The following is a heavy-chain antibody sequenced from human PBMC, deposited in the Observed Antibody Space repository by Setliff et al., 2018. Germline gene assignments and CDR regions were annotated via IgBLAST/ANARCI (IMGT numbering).Heavy chain of an antibody. CDR3: ARRMWELRSDAFDI. J-gene: IGHJ3*02. Sequence: ASVKVSCMASGYTFTSYYMHWVRQAPGQGLEWMGIINPSGGSTSYAQKFQGRVTMTRDSSTSTVYMELSSLRSEDTAVYYCARRMWELRSDAFDIWGQGTMVTV. CDR1: GYTFTSYY. CDR2: INPSGGST. V-gene: IGHV1-46*01. D-gene: IGHD1-26*01.